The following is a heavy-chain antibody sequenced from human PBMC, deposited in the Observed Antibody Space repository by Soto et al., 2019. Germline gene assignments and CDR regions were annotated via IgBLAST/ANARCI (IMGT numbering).Heavy chain of an antibody. Sequence: EVQLEESGGALVQPGGSLRLSCAASGFTFKTYNMNWVRQAPGKGLEWVSYIGTSGTPVYYADSVKGRFTISRDNAKNSLFLQMHSLRDEDTALYCCARDPSPDSSGWYYFDYWGQGTLVTVSS. V-gene: IGHV3-48*02. D-gene: IGHD6-19*01. J-gene: IGHJ4*02. CDR1: GFTFKTYN. CDR3: ARDPSPDSSGWYYFDY. CDR2: IGTSGTPV.